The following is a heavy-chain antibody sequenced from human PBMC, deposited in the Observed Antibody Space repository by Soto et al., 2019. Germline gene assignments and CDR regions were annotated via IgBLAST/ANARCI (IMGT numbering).Heavy chain of an antibody. CDR3: AKDGNPIPYLTGYYRLGWFDP. J-gene: IGHJ5*02. D-gene: IGHD3-9*01. CDR2: ISGSGGST. CDR1: GFTFSSYA. Sequence: PGGSLRLSCAASGFTFSSYAMRWVRQAPGQGLEWVSAISGSGGSTYYADSVKGRFTISRDNSKNTLYLQMNSLRAEDTAVYYCAKDGNPIPYLTGYYRLGWFDPWGQGTLVTVSS. V-gene: IGHV3-23*01.